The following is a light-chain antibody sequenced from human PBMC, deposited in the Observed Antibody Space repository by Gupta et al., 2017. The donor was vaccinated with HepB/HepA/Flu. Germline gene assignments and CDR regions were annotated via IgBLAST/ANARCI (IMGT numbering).Light chain of an antibody. Sequence: SYDLNQAPSVSVSPGKTATITCYGYRMGEKYASCDQQKPGQSPVLIIYEDAKRPSGIPERFSGSNSGITATLTISGTQPTDEADYYCQSWDRSTVVFGGGTKLTVL. J-gene: IGLJ3*02. CDR2: EDA. CDR3: QSWDRSTVV. V-gene: IGLV3-1*01. CDR1: RMGEKY.